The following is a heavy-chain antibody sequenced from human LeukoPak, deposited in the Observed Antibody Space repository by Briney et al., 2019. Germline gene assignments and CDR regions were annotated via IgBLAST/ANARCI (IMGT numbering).Heavy chain of an antibody. V-gene: IGHV3-21*04. CDR2: ISSSSSYI. CDR1: GFTVSNNF. Sequence: GGSLRLSCAASGFTVSNNFMSWVRQAPGKGLEWVSSISSSSSYIYYADSVKGRFTISRDNAKNSLYLQMNSLRAEDTAVYYCARVKEMATIAIDYWGQGTLVTVSS. J-gene: IGHJ4*02. D-gene: IGHD5-24*01. CDR3: ARVKEMATIAIDY.